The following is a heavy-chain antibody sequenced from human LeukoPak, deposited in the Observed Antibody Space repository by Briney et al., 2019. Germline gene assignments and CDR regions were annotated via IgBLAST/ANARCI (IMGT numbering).Heavy chain of an antibody. CDR2: IWYDGSNK. CDR3: ARGPTGGYERTLYYFDY. J-gene: IGHJ4*02. V-gene: IGHV3-33*01. D-gene: IGHD5-12*01. CDR1: GFTFSSYG. Sequence: GGSLRLSCAASGFTFSSYGMHWVRQAPGKGLEWVAVIWYDGSNKYYADSVKGRFTISRDNSKNTLYLQMNSLSAEDTAVYYYARGPTGGYERTLYYFDYWGQGTLVTVSS.